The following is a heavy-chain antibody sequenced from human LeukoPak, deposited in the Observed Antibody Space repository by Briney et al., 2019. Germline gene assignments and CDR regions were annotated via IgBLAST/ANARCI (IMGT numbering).Heavy chain of an antibody. D-gene: IGHD2-21*01. V-gene: IGHV4-34*01. CDR2: INHSGST. CDR3: ASSDIVVSVSTPSFDY. J-gene: IGHJ4*02. Sequence: SETLSLTCAVYGGSFSGYYWSWIRQPPGKGLEWIGEINHSGSTNYNPSLKSRVTISVDTSKNQFSLKLSSVTAADTAVYYCASSDIVVSVSTPSFDYWGQGTLVTVSS. CDR1: GGSFSGYY.